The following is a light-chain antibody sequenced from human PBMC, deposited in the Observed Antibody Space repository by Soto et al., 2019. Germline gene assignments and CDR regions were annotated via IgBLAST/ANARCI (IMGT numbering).Light chain of an antibody. CDR2: GAS. J-gene: IGKJ2*01. Sequence: TQSPATLSVSPGERVTLSCRASQNVNNNLAWYQRKPGQAPRLLIYGASTRATGISARFSGSGSGTEFTLTIGGLQSEDFAVYYCQQYTNWPVMYTFGQGTKLEIK. CDR1: QNVNNN. V-gene: IGKV3-15*01. CDR3: QQYTNWPVMYT.